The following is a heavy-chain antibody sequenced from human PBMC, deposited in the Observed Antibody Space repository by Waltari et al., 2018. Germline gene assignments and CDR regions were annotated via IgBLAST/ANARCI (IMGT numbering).Heavy chain of an antibody. CDR2: IHHLGMT. D-gene: IGHD2-21*02. Sequence: QVQLRESGPGLVKSSETLSITCTVSDVSITSYFWNWIRQPPGKALEWIGYIHHLGMTKLNPSLKSRVSMAVDTSKNQSSLKVTSVTATDTAVYYCARWESDWRAFNIWGQGTTVTVSS. CDR1: DVSITSYF. J-gene: IGHJ3*02. V-gene: IGHV4-59*08. CDR3: ARWESDWRAFNI.